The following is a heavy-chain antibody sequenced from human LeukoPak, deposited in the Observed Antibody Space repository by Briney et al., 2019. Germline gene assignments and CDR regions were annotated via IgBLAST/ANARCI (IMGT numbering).Heavy chain of an antibody. CDR3: AKYSSSWSFDY. J-gene: IGHJ4*02. CDR1: GFTFSSYA. Sequence: GGSLRLSCAASGFTFSSYAMSWVRQAPGKGLEWVSAISGRGVTTYYADSVKGWFTISRDNSKNTLYLQMNSLRAEDTAVYYCAKYSSSWSFDYWGQGTPVTVSS. CDR2: ISGRGVTT. D-gene: IGHD6-13*01. V-gene: IGHV3-23*01.